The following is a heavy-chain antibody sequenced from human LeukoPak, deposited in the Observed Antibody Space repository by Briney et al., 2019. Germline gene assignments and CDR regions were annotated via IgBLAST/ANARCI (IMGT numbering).Heavy chain of an antibody. CDR2: ISYDGSNK. Sequence: GGSLRLSCAASGFTFSSYAMHWVRQAPGKGLEWVAVISYDGSNKYYADSVKGRFTISRDNSKNTLYLQMNSLRAEDTAVYYCARSRSGSYSVGYYMDVWGKGTTVTVSS. V-gene: IGHV3-30*04. CDR1: GFTFSSYA. CDR3: ARSRSGSYSVGYYMDV. J-gene: IGHJ6*03. D-gene: IGHD3-10*01.